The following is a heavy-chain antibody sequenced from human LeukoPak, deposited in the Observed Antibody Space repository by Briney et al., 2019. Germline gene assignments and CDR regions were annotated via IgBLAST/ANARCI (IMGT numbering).Heavy chain of an antibody. V-gene: IGHV3-21*01. J-gene: IGHJ4*02. Sequence: PGGSLRLSCAASGFTFSNAYMNWVRQAPGKGLEWVSSISSSSSYIYYADSVKGRFTISRDNAKNSLYLQMNSLRAEDTAVYYCARDLDSSSWTLDYWGQGTLVTVSS. D-gene: IGHD6-13*01. CDR2: ISSSSSYI. CDR1: GFTFSNAY. CDR3: ARDLDSSSWTLDY.